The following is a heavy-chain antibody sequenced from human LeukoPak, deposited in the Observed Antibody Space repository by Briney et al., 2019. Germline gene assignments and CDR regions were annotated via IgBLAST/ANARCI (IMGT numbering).Heavy chain of an antibody. J-gene: IGHJ4*02. D-gene: IGHD2-2*01. CDR2: ISAYNGNT. CDR3: ARDSAFCSSTSCYADY. Sequence: ASVKVSCKASGYTFTSYGISWVRQAPGQGLEWMGWISAYNGNTNYAQKLQGRVTMTTDTSTSTAYMELRSLRSDDTAVYYCARDSAFCSSTSCYADYWGQGTLVTVSS. V-gene: IGHV1-18*01. CDR1: GYTFTSYG.